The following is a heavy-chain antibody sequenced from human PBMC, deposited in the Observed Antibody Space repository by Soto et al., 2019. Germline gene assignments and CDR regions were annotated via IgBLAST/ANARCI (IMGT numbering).Heavy chain of an antibody. D-gene: IGHD1-26*01. CDR2: ISAYNGNT. CDR3: ARDNMGVVGAPYYFDY. Sequence: GASVKVSCKASGYTFTSYGISWVRQAPGQGLEWMGWISAYNGNTNYAQKLQGRATMTTDTSTSTAYMELRSLRSDDTAVYYCARDNMGVVGAPYYFDYWGQGTLVTVSS. J-gene: IGHJ4*02. CDR1: GYTFTSYG. V-gene: IGHV1-18*04.